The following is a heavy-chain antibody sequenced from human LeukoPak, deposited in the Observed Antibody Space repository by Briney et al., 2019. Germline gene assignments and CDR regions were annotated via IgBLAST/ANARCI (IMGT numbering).Heavy chain of an antibody. CDR1: GFTFSSYG. CDR3: ARSLTMVRAYDY. CDR2: IQYDASNK. Sequence: GGSLRLSCAASGFTFSSYGMHWVRQAPGKGLEWVTFIQYDASNKYYADSVKGRFTISRDNSKNTVYLQMNSLRTEDTAVYYCARSLTMVRAYDYWGQGTLVTVSS. V-gene: IGHV3-30*02. J-gene: IGHJ4*02. D-gene: IGHD3-10*01.